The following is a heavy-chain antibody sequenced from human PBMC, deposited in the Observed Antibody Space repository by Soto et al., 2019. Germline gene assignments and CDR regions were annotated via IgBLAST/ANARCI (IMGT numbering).Heavy chain of an antibody. V-gene: IGHV1-18*01. CDR1: GYTFTSYG. CDR3: ARSDSPLGYWSSTSCYVLVDFDY. D-gene: IGHD2-2*01. J-gene: IGHJ4*02. CDR2: ISAYNGNT. Sequence: ASVKVSCKASGYTFTSYGISWVRQAPGQGLEWMGWISAYNGNTNYAQKLQGRVTMTTDTSTSTAYMELRSLRSDDTAVYYCARSDSPLGYWSSTSCYVLVDFDYWGQGPRVNVAS.